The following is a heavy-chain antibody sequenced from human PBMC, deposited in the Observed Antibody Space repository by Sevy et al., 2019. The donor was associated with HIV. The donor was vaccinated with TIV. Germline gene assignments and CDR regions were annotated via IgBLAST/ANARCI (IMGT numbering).Heavy chain of an antibody. CDR1: GFTFGNYA. J-gene: IGHJ4*02. Sequence: GGFLRLSCAASGFTFGNYAMNWVRQAPGKGLEWVSSISGSTIDTSYADSVKGRFTISRYNSQNTLYLEINSLRAEDTAVYYCAQDRTYSLSWYYLDHWGQGTLVFVSS. V-gene: IGHV3-23*01. D-gene: IGHD6-13*01. CDR3: AQDRTYSLSWYYLDH. CDR2: ISGSTIDT.